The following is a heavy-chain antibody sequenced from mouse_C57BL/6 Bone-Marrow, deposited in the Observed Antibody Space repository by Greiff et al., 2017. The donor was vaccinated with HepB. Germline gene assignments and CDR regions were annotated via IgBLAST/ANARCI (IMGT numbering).Heavy chain of an antibody. CDR1: GYTFTSYW. Sequence: QVQLQQPGAELVMPGASVKLSCKASGYTFTSYWMPWVKERPGQGLEWIGEIDPSDSYTNYNQKFKGKSTLTVDKSYSTAYMQLSSLTSEDSAVYYCARPSYYRAMDYWGQGTSVTVSS. CDR3: ARPSYYRAMDY. V-gene: IGHV1-69*01. J-gene: IGHJ4*01. CDR2: IDPSDSYT. D-gene: IGHD1-1*01.